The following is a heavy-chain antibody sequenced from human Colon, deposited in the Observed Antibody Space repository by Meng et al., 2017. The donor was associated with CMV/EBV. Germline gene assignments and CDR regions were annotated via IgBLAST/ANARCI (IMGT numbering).Heavy chain of an antibody. Sequence: GESLKISCAASGFTFSSYEMNWVRQAPGKGLEWVSYISSSGSTIYYADSVKGRFTISRDNAKNSLYLQMNSLRAEDTAVYYCARERGDFWSGRGSFDYWGQGTRVTVSS. CDR3: ARERGDFWSGRGSFDY. CDR1: GFTFSSYE. CDR2: ISSSGSTI. J-gene: IGHJ4*02. V-gene: IGHV3-48*03. D-gene: IGHD3-3*01.